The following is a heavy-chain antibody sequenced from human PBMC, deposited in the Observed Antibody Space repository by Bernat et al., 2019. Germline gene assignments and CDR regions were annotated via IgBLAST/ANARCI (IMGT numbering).Heavy chain of an antibody. Sequence: EVQLVESGGGLVQPGGSLRLSFAVSGFSLNNYRMTWFRQAPGKGLEWDSYISVRGSPTLYADSVKGRFTISRDSDKNSLYLQMDALRDEDTAIYYCARDLGDNNWPYIDYWGQGTLVTVSS. D-gene: IGHD3-10*01. CDR2: ISVRGSPT. J-gene: IGHJ4*02. CDR1: GFSLNNYR. V-gene: IGHV3-48*02. CDR3: ARDLGDNNWPYIDY.